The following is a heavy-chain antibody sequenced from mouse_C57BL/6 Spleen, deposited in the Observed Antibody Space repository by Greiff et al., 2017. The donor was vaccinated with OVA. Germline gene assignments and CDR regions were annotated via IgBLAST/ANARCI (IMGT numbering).Heavy chain of an antibody. D-gene: IGHD1-1*01. J-gene: IGHJ2*01. V-gene: IGHV1-85*01. CDR1: GYTFTSYD. Sequence: VKFVESGPELVKPGASVTLSCKASGYTFTSYDINWVQQRPGQGLEWIGWIYPSDGSTTYNEKFKGKATLTFDTSSSTAYMELHSLTSEDSAVYFCAREWITTVVARGFDYWGQGTTLTVSS. CDR3: AREWITTVVARGFDY. CDR2: IYPSDGST.